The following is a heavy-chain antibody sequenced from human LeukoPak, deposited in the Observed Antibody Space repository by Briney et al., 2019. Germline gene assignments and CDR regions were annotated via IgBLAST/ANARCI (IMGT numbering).Heavy chain of an antibody. D-gene: IGHD3-22*01. V-gene: IGHV1-69*05. CDR1: GGTFTSYA. CDR2: IIPIFGTA. Sequence: ASVTVSCTASGGTFTSYAISWVRQAPGQGIEWMGGIIPIFGTANYAQKFQGRVTITTDESTSTAYMELSSLRSEDTAVYYCATDYYDSISTTYYFDYWGQGTLVTVSS. CDR3: ATDYYDSISTTYYFDY. J-gene: IGHJ4*02.